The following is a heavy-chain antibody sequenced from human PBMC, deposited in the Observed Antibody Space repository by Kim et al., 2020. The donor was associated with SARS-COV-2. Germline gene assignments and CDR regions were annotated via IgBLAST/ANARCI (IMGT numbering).Heavy chain of an antibody. CDR3: VRGDEFSGYPLRD. CDR2: SRNKGNNYDT. CDR1: GFTFSDHY. Sequence: GGSLRLSCAASGFTFSDHYMDWVRQAPGKGLEWVGRSRNKGNNYDTEYAASVRGRYTISRDVSQNSLYVQMHSLETEDTAVYYCVRGDEFSGYPLRDWGRGNLVSVFS. D-gene: IGHD3-22*01. V-gene: IGHV3-72*01. J-gene: IGHJ4*02.